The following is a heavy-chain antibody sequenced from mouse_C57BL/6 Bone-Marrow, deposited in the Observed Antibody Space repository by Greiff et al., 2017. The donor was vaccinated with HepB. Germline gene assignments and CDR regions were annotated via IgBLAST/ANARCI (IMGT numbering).Heavy chain of an antibody. CDR3: ASGSSGYLGYYDAVDY. D-gene: IGHD3-2*02. CDR1: GFNIKDYY. J-gene: IGHJ4*01. V-gene: IGHV14-2*01. CDR2: IDPEDGET. Sequence: VQLQQSGAELVKPGASVKLSCTASGFNIKDYYMHWVKQRTEQGLEWIGRIDPEDGETKYAPKFKGKATITADTSSNTAYLQLSSLTSEDTAVYYCASGSSGYLGYYDAVDYWGQGTSVTVSS.